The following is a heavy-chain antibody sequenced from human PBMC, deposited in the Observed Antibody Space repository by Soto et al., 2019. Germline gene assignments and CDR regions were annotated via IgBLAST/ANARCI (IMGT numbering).Heavy chain of an antibody. Sequence: ASVKVSCKASGYTFTSYGISWVRQAPGQGLEWMGWISAYNGNTNYAQKLQGRVTMTTDTSTSTAYMELRSLRSDDTAVYYCARRGVEDYDILTGYYSEAGWFDPWGQGTLVTVSS. J-gene: IGHJ5*02. CDR1: GYTFTSYG. V-gene: IGHV1-18*01. CDR3: ARRGVEDYDILTGYYSEAGWFDP. D-gene: IGHD3-9*01. CDR2: ISAYNGNT.